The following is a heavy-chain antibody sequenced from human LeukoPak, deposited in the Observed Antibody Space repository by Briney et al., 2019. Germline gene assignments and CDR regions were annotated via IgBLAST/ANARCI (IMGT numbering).Heavy chain of an antibody. J-gene: IGHJ4*02. CDR2: IYTSGST. CDR3: CRSAYTYGPFDY. V-gene: IGHV4-4*07. CDR1: GGSMSSDY. D-gene: IGHD3-16*01. Sequence: PSETLSLTCSVSGGSMSSDYYSWIRRPAGKGLEWIGRIYTSGSTNYNPSLQSRVTMSVDTSKNQFSLRLSSVTADTAVYYCCRSAYTYGPFDYWGQGTLVAVSS.